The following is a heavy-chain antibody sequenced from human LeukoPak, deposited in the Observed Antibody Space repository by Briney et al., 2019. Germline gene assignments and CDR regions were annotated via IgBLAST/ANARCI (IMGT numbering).Heavy chain of an antibody. V-gene: IGHV3-21*01. CDR2: ISSSSSYI. Sequence: GGSLRLSCAASGFTFSSYSMNWVRQAPGKGLEWVSSISSSSSYIYYADSVKGRFTISRDNAKNSLYLQMNSLRAEDTAVYHCARGAYCSGGSYYPYYFDYWGQGTLVTVSS. D-gene: IGHD2-15*01. J-gene: IGHJ4*02. CDR1: GFTFSSYS. CDR3: ARGAYCSGGSYYPYYFDY.